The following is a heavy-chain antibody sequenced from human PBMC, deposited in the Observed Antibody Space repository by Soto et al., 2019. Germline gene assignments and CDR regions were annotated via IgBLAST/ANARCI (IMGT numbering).Heavy chain of an antibody. V-gene: IGHV3-33*01. CDR1: VFTFSIYG. CDR2: IWNDGSKK. D-gene: IGHD6-6*01. Sequence: GGSLRLSCAASVFTFSIYGMHWGRQAPGKGLEWVAAIWNDGSKKYYSDSLKNRFTISKDNSKNTLYLQMNSLRAEDTAVYYCARDSEFEYSSLSGMDVWGQGTTVTVSS. CDR3: ARDSEFEYSSLSGMDV. J-gene: IGHJ6*02.